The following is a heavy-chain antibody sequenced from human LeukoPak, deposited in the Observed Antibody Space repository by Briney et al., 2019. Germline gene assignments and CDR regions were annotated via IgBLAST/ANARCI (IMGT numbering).Heavy chain of an antibody. Sequence: SETLSLTCAVYGGSFSGYYWSWIRQPPGKGLEWIGEVNHSGSTNYNPSLKSRVTISVDTSKNQFSLKLSSVTAADTAVYYCARGPRLYYYDSSGYLDWGQGTLVTVSS. D-gene: IGHD3-22*01. CDR3: ARGPRLYYYDSSGYLD. CDR2: VNHSGST. V-gene: IGHV4-34*01. CDR1: GGSFSGYY. J-gene: IGHJ4*02.